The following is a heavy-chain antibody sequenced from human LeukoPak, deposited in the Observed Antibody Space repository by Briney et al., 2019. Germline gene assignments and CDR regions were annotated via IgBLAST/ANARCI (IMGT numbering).Heavy chain of an antibody. CDR1: GGTFSSYA. CDR3: ARGVGGRDPGMGAARGFDY. D-gene: IGHD2-15*01. V-gene: IGHV1-69*05. Sequence: GASVKVSCKASGGTFSSYAISWVRQAPGQGLEWMGGIIPIFGTANYAQKFQGRVTITTDESTSTAYMELSSLRSEDTAVYYCARGVGGRDPGMGAARGFDYWGQGTLVTVSS. J-gene: IGHJ4*02. CDR2: IIPIFGTA.